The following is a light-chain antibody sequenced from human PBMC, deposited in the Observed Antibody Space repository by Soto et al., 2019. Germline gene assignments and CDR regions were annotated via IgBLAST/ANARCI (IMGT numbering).Light chain of an antibody. J-gene: IGLJ1*01. CDR1: SSDVGGYNY. V-gene: IGLV2-11*01. CDR3: SSYAGSNNLYV. CDR2: DVS. Sequence: QSALTQPRSVSGSPGQSVTISCTGTSSDVGGYNYVSWYQQHPGKAPKLMIYDVSKRPSGVPDRFSASKSGNTASLTISGLQAEDEADYYCSSYAGSNNLYVFGTGTKLTVL.